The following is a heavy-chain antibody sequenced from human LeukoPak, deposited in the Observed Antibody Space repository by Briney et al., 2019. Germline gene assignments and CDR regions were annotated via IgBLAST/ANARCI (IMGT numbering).Heavy chain of an antibody. CDR2: IWYDGSNK. CDR1: GFTFSSYG. J-gene: IGHJ3*02. V-gene: IGHV3-33*01. Sequence: GRSLRLSCAASGFTFSSYGMHWVRRAPGKGLEWVAVIWYDGSNKYYADSVKGRFTISRDNSKNTLYLQMNSLRAEDTAVYYCAREGYSYGYMAFDIWGQGTMVTVSS. D-gene: IGHD5-18*01. CDR3: AREGYSYGYMAFDI.